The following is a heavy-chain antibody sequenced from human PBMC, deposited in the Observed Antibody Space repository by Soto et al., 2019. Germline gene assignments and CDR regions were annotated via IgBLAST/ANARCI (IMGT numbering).Heavy chain of an antibody. CDR1: GYTFIDYY. CDR2: ISPRSGGT. D-gene: IGHD3-10*01. CDR3: TRKRGGPFPRDP. V-gene: IGHV1-2*02. J-gene: IGHJ5*02. Sequence: ASVKVSCKASGYTFIDYYIHWVRQAPGQGLEWVGWISPRSGGTNYAQQFEGRVTMTRDTSISTAYMELTSLTSDDTAVYYCTRKRGGPFPRDPWGRGTRGTVSS.